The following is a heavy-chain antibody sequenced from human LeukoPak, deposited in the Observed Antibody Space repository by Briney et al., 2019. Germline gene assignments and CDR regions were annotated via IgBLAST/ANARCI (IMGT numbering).Heavy chain of an antibody. Sequence: PGGSLRLSCAASGSTFSSYAMTWVRQAPGKGLEWVATIKSTGDTTYYADSVKGRFTISRDNSKKTVSLQMDSLRADDTAIYFCAKSPMHFYTAPKTDYWGQGTLVTVSS. J-gene: IGHJ4*02. CDR1: GSTFSSYA. V-gene: IGHV3-23*01. CDR2: IKSTGDTT. CDR3: AKSPMHFYTAPKTDY. D-gene: IGHD3-3*02.